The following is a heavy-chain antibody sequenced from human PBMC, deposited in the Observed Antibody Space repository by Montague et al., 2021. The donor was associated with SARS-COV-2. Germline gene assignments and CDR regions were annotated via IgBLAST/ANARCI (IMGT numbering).Heavy chain of an antibody. D-gene: IGHD5-24*01. CDR1: LHCGSRGRQA. CDR2: PLFLGTT. CDR3: AREAVPWERATIHAFDI. V-gene: IGHV4-39*02. Sequence: SETLSLTCAGYLHCGSRGRQARSWMHTSQLQSHLWIGWPLFLGTTYYDPSLKSRLIISADTSKNQFSLQLTSVTAADTSVYYCAREAVPWERATIHAFDIWGQGTTVTVSS. J-gene: IGHJ3*02.